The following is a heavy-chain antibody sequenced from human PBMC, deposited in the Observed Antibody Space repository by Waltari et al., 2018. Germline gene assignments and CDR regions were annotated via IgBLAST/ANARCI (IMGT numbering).Heavy chain of an antibody. D-gene: IGHD5-12*01. CDR1: GFTFGDYA. CDR3: ARDHDYSFVDY. CDR2: IRSKARGGTT. V-gene: IGHV3-49*03. J-gene: IGHJ4*02. Sequence: EVFLAESGGGLVQPGRSLRLSCATSGFTFGDYALRWFRQAPGKGLEWVGVIRSKARGGTTQYGASVKTRFAISRDDSKSIAYLQMNSLTIEDTAMYYCARDHDYSFVDYWGQGTLVTVSS.